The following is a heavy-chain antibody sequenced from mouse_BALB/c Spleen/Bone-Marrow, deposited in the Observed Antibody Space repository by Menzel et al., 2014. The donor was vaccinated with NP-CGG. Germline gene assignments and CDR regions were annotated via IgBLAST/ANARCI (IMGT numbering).Heavy chain of an antibody. CDR1: GFTFETYA. V-gene: IGHV10-1*02. D-gene: IGHD2-1*01. CDR3: VRGYGNLDY. CDR2: IRSKSNNYAT. Sequence: EVQLVESGGGLVQPKGSLKLSCAASGFTFETYAMNWVRQAPGKGLEWVAHIRSKSNNYATYYADSVKDRFTISRDDSQSMLYLQMNNLKTEDTAIYSCVRGYGNLDYWGQGTTLTVSS. J-gene: IGHJ2*01.